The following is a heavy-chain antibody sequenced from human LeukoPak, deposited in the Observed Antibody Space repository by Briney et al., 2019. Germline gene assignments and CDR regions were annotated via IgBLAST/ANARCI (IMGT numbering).Heavy chain of an antibody. V-gene: IGHV1-18*01. D-gene: IGHD3-16*02. CDR3: ARGLMITFGGVIVTYYFDY. Sequence: ASVKVSCKASGYTFTSYGISWVLQAPGHGLEWMGWISAYNGNTNYAQKLQGRVTMTTDTSTSTAYMELRSLRSDDTAVYYCARGLMITFGGVIVTYYFDYWGQGTLVTVSS. CDR2: ISAYNGNT. CDR1: GYTFTSYG. J-gene: IGHJ4*02.